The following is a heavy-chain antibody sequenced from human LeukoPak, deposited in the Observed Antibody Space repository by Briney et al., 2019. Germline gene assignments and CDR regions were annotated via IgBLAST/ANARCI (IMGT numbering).Heavy chain of an antibody. CDR2: INAGNGNT. V-gene: IGHV1-3*01. D-gene: IGHD3-10*01. J-gene: IGHJ5*02. Sequence: ASVKVSCKASGYTFTSYAMHWVRQAPGRRLEWMGWINAGNGNTKYPQKFQGRVTITRDTSASTAYMELSSLRSEDTAVYYCARDRGTKVRDSLPPRNNWFDPWGQGTLVTVSS. CDR1: GYTFTSYA. CDR3: ARDRGTKVRDSLPPRNNWFDP.